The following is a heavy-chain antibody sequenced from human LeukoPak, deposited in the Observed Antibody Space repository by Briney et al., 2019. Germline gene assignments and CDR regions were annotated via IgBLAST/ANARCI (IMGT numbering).Heavy chain of an antibody. J-gene: IGHJ4*02. CDR2: INSAGS. Sequence: GGSLRLSCVTSGFTVSSNYMSWVRQAPGKGLEWVSLINSAGSYYADSVKGRFTISRDTSKNTLYLQMNSLRAEDTAVYYCAVIQLWLRDFDYWGQGTLVTVSS. CDR1: GFTVSSNY. V-gene: IGHV3-66*01. CDR3: AVIQLWLRDFDY. D-gene: IGHD5-18*01.